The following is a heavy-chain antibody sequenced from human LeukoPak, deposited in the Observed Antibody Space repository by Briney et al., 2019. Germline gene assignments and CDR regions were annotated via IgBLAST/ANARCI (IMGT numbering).Heavy chain of an antibody. D-gene: IGHD3-10*01. Sequence: SGGSLRLSCAASGFTFSSYSMNWVRQAPGKGLEWVSSISSSSSYIYYADSVKGRFTISRDNAKNSLYLQMNSLKTEDAAVYYCTTKGITLVGTGRWGQGTTVTVSS. CDR2: ISSSSSYI. CDR3: TTKGITLVGTGR. CDR1: GFTFSSYS. J-gene: IGHJ6*02. V-gene: IGHV3-21*03.